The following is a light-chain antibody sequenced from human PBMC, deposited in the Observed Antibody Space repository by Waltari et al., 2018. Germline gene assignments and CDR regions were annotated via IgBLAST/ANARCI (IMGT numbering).Light chain of an antibody. Sequence: QSALTQPASVSGSPGQSITISCTGTSSDVGNYKRVSWYQQHPGKAPKLMIYAVSQRPSGVSDRFFGSKAGDMASLTISGLQPEDEAEYFCSSYAGSSKGVFGGGTKVTVL. CDR1: SSDVGNYKR. CDR3: SSYAGSSKGV. V-gene: IGLV2-23*02. CDR2: AVS. J-gene: IGLJ2*01.